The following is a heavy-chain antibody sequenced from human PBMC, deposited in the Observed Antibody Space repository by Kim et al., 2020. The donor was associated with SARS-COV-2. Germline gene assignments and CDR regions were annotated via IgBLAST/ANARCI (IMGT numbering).Heavy chain of an antibody. CDR2: ISAYKGYT. Sequence: GLEWMGWISAYKGYTKYAEKLQDKVTMTTDTSTSTAYMELRRLSSDDTAVYYCARDRIAPRRAPGYWGQGTLVTVSS. D-gene: IGHD6-6*01. V-gene: IGHV1-18*01. CDR3: ARDRIAPRRAPGY. J-gene: IGHJ4*02.